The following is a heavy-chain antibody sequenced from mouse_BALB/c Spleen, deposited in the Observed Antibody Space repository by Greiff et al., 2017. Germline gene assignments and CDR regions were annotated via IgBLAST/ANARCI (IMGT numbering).Heavy chain of an antibody. V-gene: IGHV5-4*02. Sequence: EVMLVESGGGLVKPGGSLKLSCAASGFTFSDYYMYWVRQTPEKRLEWVATISDGGSYTYYPDSVKGRFTISRDNAKNNLYLQMSSLKSEDTAMYYCARSFYYDYDGFADWGQGTLVTVSA. CDR3: ARSFYYDYDGFAD. D-gene: IGHD2-4*01. CDR2: ISDGGSYT. CDR1: GFTFSDYY. J-gene: IGHJ3*01.